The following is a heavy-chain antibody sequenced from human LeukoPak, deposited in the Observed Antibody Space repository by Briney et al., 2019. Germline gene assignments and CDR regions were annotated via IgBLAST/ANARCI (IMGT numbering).Heavy chain of an antibody. CDR1: GGSFSGYY. Sequence: PSETLSLTCAVYGGSFSGYYWSWVRQAPGKGLEWVANIKQDGREKYYVDSVKGRFTVSRDNPKNSLYLQMNSLRAEDTAVYYCARSGSSVYWGQGTLVTVSS. D-gene: IGHD3-10*01. V-gene: IGHV3-7*01. J-gene: IGHJ4*02. CDR3: ARSGSSVY. CDR2: IKQDGREK.